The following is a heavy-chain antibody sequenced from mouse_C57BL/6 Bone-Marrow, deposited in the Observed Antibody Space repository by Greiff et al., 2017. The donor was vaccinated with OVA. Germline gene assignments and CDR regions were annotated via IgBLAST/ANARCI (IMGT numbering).Heavy chain of an antibody. CDR1: GFTFSSYG. Sequence: EVHLVESGGDLVKPGGSLKLSCAASGFTFSSYGMSWVRQTPDKRLEWVATISSGGSYTFYPDSVKGRFPISRDNAKNTLYLQRSSLKSEDTAMYYCASLNWNYFDYWGQGTTLTVSS. CDR2: ISSGGSYT. CDR3: ASLNWNYFDY. D-gene: IGHD4-1*01. J-gene: IGHJ2*01. V-gene: IGHV5-6*01.